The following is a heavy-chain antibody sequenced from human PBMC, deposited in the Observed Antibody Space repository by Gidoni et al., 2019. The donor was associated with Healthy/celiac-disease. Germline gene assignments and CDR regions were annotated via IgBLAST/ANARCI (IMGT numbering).Heavy chain of an antibody. V-gene: IGHV4-34*01. D-gene: IGHD3-22*01. J-gene: IGHJ6*02. CDR2: INHSGST. CDR1: GGAFSGYY. CDR3: ARGSSGYYYPIYYYGMDV. Sequence: QAQLQQWGAGLLTPSETLSPTCAVYGGAFSGYYWRWSRQPPGKGLEWIGEINHSGSTNYNPSLNSRVTISVDTSKNQFSLKLSSVTAADTAVYYCARGSSGYYYPIYYYGMDVWGQGTTVTVSS.